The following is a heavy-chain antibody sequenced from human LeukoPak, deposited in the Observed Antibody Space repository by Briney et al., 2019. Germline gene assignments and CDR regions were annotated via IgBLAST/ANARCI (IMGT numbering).Heavy chain of an antibody. V-gene: IGHV3-9*03. CDR2: ISWNSGSI. CDR1: GFTFDDYG. Sequence: SLRLSCAASGFTFDDYGMSWVRQAPGKGLEWVSGISWNSGSIGYADSVKGRFTISRDNAKNSLYLQMNSLRAEDMALYYCAKDRVAGYYDSKRAFDIWGQGTMVTVSS. J-gene: IGHJ3*02. D-gene: IGHD3-22*01. CDR3: AKDRVAGYYDSKRAFDI.